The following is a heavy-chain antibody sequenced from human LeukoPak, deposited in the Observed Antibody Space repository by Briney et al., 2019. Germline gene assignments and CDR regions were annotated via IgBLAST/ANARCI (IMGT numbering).Heavy chain of an antibody. CDR2: IYHSGST. J-gene: IGHJ4*02. Sequence: PSETLSLTCTVSGGSISSYYWSWIRQPPGKGLEWIGSIYHSGSTYYNPSLESRVTISVDTSKNQFSLKLGSVTAADTAVYYCARLLYTYKTDYWGQGTLVTVSS. CDR1: GGSISSYY. D-gene: IGHD3-10*01. V-gene: IGHV4-59*08. CDR3: ARLLYTYKTDY.